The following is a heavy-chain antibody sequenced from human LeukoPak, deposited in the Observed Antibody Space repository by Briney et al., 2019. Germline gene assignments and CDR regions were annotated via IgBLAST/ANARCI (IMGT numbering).Heavy chain of an antibody. Sequence: GGSLRLSCAASGFTFSSYAMSWVRQAPGKGLEWVSAISGSGGSTYYADSVKGRFTISRDNSKNTLYLQMNGLRAEDTAVYYCAIHYDILTGYYTAFDYWGQGTLVTVSS. CDR1: GFTFSSYA. CDR2: ISGSGGST. D-gene: IGHD3-9*01. CDR3: AIHYDILTGYYTAFDY. J-gene: IGHJ4*02. V-gene: IGHV3-23*01.